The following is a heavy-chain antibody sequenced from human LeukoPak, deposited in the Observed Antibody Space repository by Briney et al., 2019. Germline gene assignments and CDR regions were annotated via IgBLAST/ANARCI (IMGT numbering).Heavy chain of an antibody. CDR3: ARDVQVVPAAIWTWSVTIFDY. CDR1: GYTFTSYY. J-gene: IGHJ4*02. V-gene: IGHV1-46*01. Sequence: ASVKVSCKAPGYTFTSYYMHWVRQAPGQGLEWMGIINPSGGSTSYAQKFQGRVTMTRDTSTSTVYMELSSLRSEDTAVYYCARDVQVVPAAIWTWSVTIFDYWGQGTLVTVSS. D-gene: IGHD2-2*02. CDR2: INPSGGST.